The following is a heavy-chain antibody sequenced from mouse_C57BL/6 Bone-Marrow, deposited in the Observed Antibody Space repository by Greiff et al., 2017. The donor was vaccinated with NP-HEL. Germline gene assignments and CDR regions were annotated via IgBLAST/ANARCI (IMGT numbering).Heavy chain of an antibody. CDR2: IWSGGST. CDR1: GFSLTSYG. V-gene: IGHV2-2*01. Sequence: VKVVESGPGLVQPSQSLSITCTVSGFSLTSYGVHWVRQSPGKGLEWLGVIWSGGSTDYNAAFISRLSISKDNSKSQVFFKMNSLQADDTAIYYCARKRPYAMDYWGQGTSVTVSS. CDR3: ARKRPYAMDY. J-gene: IGHJ4*01.